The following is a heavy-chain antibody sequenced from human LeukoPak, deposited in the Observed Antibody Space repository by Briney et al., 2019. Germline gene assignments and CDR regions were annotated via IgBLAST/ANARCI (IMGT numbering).Heavy chain of an antibody. Sequence: GGSLRLSCAASGFTFSSYDMSWVRQAPGKGPEWVSTISGSGGSTYYADSVKGRFTISRDNAKNSLYLQMNSLRAEDTAVYYCARETPDSSGWDWGQGTLVTVSS. CDR1: GFTFSSYD. D-gene: IGHD6-19*01. V-gene: IGHV3-23*01. CDR2: ISGSGGST. J-gene: IGHJ4*02. CDR3: ARETPDSSGWD.